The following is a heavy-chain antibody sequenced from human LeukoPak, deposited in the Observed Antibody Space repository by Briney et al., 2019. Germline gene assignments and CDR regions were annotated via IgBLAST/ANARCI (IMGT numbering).Heavy chain of an antibody. CDR1: GFTFSTCA. J-gene: IGHJ4*01. Sequence: GGSLRLSCAASGFTFSTCAMSWVRQAPGKGLEWVSTITTSGGSTYYADSVKGRFTISRDNSKNTLYLQLDSLRAEDTAIYYCAKVVPAAGIDHWGQEPWSPSPQ. D-gene: IGHD6-13*01. CDR3: AKVVPAAGIDH. CDR2: ITTSGGST. V-gene: IGHV3-23*01.